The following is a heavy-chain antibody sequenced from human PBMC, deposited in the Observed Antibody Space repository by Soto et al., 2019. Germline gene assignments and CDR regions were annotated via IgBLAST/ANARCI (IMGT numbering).Heavy chain of an antibody. CDR3: ARHMVTPMMEVAYYYGMDV. D-gene: IGHD3-22*01. J-gene: IGHJ6*02. CDR1: GFTVGSNY. CDR2: IYSGGAT. Sequence: EVPLMESGGGLVQPGGSLRVSCAASGFTVGSNYMSWVRQAPGKGLEWVSVIYSGGATYYAESVKGRFTISRDNSKNTVYLQLNSLRAEDTAVYYCARHMVTPMMEVAYYYGMDVWGQGTTVTVSS. V-gene: IGHV3-66*04.